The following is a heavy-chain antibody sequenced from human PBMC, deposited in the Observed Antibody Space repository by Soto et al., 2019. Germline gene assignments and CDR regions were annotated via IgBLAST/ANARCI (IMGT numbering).Heavy chain of an antibody. J-gene: IGHJ6*02. CDR1: GGTFSSYA. V-gene: IGHV1-69*13. CDR3: ARLVFYDSSGYYYYYYGMDV. D-gene: IGHD3-22*01. CDR2: IIPIFGTA. Sequence: ASVKVSCKASGGTFSSYAISWVRQAPGQGLEWMGGIIPIFGTANYAQKFQGRVTITADESTSTAYMELSSLRSEDTAVYYCARLVFYDSSGYYYYYYGMDVWGQGTTVTVSS.